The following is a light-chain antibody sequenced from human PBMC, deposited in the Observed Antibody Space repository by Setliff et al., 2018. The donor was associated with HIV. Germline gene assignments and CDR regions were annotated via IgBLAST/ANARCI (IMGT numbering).Light chain of an antibody. Sequence: QSVLAQPASVSGSPGQSITISCIGTSSDVGGYDFVSWYQQRPGKAPKLIIFDVSERPSGVSHRFSGSKSGNTASLTISGLQAEDEADYYCSSYTSSSTLFGGGTQLTVL. J-gene: IGLJ2*01. CDR3: SSYTSSSTL. V-gene: IGLV2-14*03. CDR2: DVS. CDR1: SSDVGGYDF.